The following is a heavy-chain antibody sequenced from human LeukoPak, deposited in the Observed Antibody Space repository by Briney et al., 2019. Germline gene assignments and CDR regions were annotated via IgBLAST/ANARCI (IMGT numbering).Heavy chain of an antibody. CDR2: IYYSGNT. Sequence: SETLSLTCTVSGGSISSYYWSWIRQPPGRGLEWIGYIYYSGNTNYNPSLKSRVTISVDTSKNQFSLKLSSVTAADTAVYYCARVGSLGFDPWGQGTLVTVSS. J-gene: IGHJ5*02. CDR1: GGSISSYY. V-gene: IGHV4-59*08. CDR3: ARVGSLGFDP. D-gene: IGHD6-6*01.